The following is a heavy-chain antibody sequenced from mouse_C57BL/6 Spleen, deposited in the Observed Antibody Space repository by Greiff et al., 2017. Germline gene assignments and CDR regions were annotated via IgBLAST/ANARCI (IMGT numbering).Heavy chain of an antibody. J-gene: IGHJ4*01. CDR2: INPGSGGT. V-gene: IGHV1-54*01. CDR3: ARGRGRDYCAMDY. D-gene: IGHD1-1*01. CDR1: GYAFTNYL. Sequence: QVQLQQSGAELVRPGTSVKVSCKASGYAFTNYLIEWVKQRPGQGLEWIGVINPGSGGTNYNEKFKGKATLTADKSSSTAYMQLSRLTSEDSAVYFCARGRGRDYCAMDYWGQGTSVTVSS.